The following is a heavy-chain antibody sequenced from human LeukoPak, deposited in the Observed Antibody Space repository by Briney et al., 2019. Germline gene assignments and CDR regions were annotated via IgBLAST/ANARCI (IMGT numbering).Heavy chain of an antibody. Sequence: TGGSLRLSCAASGFIVSSNYMNWVRQAPGKGLEWVSIIYSGGATYYADSVKGRFTISRDNSKNTLYLQMNSLRPEDTAVYYCARDRNDYGDYGSYEVWGQGTLVTVSS. CDR3: ARDRNDYGDYGSYEV. D-gene: IGHD4-17*01. CDR1: GFIVSSNY. CDR2: IYSGGAT. J-gene: IGHJ4*02. V-gene: IGHV3-53*01.